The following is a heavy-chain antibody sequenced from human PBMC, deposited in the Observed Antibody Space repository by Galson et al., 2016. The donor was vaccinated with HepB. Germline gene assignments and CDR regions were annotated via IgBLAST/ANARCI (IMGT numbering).Heavy chain of an antibody. D-gene: IGHD6-19*01. V-gene: IGHV3-53*01. Sequence: SLRLSCAASGFIVSDNYMGWVRQAPGKGLEWVSFVCRDRGPYYADSVKGRFSISADNFKNTIYLQMNSLRAEDTAVYFCAGGVFPNGWPKGDFWGQGTLVTVSS. J-gene: IGHJ4*02. CDR1: GFIVSDNY. CDR3: AGGVFPNGWPKGDF. CDR2: VCRDRGP.